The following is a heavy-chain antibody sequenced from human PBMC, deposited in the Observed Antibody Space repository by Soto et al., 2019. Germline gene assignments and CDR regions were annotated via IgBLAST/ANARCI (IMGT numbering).Heavy chain of an antibody. Sequence: AGGSLRLSCVVSGFSISKYGMHWVRQAPGKGLEWVAVISHDGSNKKYVDSVKGRFTISRDNAKNTLSLQMNSLRAEDTAVYYCARDWAVVARTDYYYGMDVWGQGTTVTVSS. CDR3: ARDWAVVARTDYYYGMDV. CDR2: ISHDGSNK. D-gene: IGHD2-15*01. CDR1: GFSISKYG. J-gene: IGHJ6*02. V-gene: IGHV3-30*03.